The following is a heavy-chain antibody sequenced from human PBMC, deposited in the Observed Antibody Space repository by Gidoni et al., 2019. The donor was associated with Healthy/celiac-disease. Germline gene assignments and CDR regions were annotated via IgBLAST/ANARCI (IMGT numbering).Heavy chain of an antibody. J-gene: IGHJ4*02. V-gene: IGHV3-23*01. CDR3: AKDGDIVVVVAGASVGYVDY. D-gene: IGHD2-15*01. Sequence: EVQLLESGGGLVQPGGSLRLSCAASGFTFSSYAMSWVRQAPGKGLEWVSAISGSGGSTYYADSVKGRFTISRDNSKNTLYLQMNSLRAEDTAVYYCAKDGDIVVVVAGASVGYVDYWGQGTLVTVSS. CDR2: ISGSGGST. CDR1: GFTFSSYA.